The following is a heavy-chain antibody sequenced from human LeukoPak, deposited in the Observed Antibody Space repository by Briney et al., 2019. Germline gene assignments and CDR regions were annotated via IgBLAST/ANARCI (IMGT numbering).Heavy chain of an antibody. Sequence: GGSLRLSCAASGFTFSSYWMSWVRQAPGKGLEWVANIKQDGSEKYYVDSVKGRFTISRDNAKNSLYLQMNSLRAEDTAVYCCARAPHYYDSGSWGYYFDYWGQGTLVTVSS. CDR1: GFTFSSYW. J-gene: IGHJ4*02. CDR3: ARAPHYYDSGSWGYYFDY. CDR2: IKQDGSEK. D-gene: IGHD3-22*01. V-gene: IGHV3-7*01.